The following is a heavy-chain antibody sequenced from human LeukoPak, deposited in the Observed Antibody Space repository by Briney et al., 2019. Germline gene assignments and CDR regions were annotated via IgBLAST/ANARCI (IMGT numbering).Heavy chain of an antibody. D-gene: IGHD5-12*01. CDR2: IKQDGSDK. V-gene: IGHV3-7*03. Sequence: GGSLRLSCAASGFTFSSYWMSWVRQAPGKGLEWVANIKQDGSDKCYVDSVKGRFTISRDSAKNLLYLQMNSLRAEDTAVYYCARYSGYGGAEYFQHWGQGTLVTVSS. CDR3: ARYSGYGGAEYFQH. CDR1: GFTFSSYW. J-gene: IGHJ1*01.